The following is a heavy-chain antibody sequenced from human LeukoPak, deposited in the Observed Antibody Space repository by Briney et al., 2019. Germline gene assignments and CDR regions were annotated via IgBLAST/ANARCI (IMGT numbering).Heavy chain of an antibody. CDR2: INPNSGGT. D-gene: IGHD6-13*01. CDR1: GYTFTGYY. CDR3: ARVSGSIAASDY. V-gene: IGHV1-2*02. Sequence: ASVKVSCKASGYTFTGYYMHWVRQAPGQGLEWMGWINPNSGGTNYAQKFQGRVTMTRDTSISTAYMELSRLRSDDTAVYYCARVSGSIAASDYWGQGTPVTVSS. J-gene: IGHJ4*02.